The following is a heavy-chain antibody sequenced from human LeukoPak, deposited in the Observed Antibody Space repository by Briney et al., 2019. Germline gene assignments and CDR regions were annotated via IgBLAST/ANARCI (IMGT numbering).Heavy chain of an antibody. CDR2: INAGNGNT. CDR1: GYTFTSYA. Sequence: ASVKVSCKASGYTFTSYAMHWVRQAPGQRLEWMGWINAGNGNTKYSQKFQGRVTITRDTSASTAYMELSSLRSEDTAVYYCARDSDPPDAFDIWGQGTMVTVSS. J-gene: IGHJ3*02. D-gene: IGHD3-10*01. V-gene: IGHV1-3*01. CDR3: ARDSDPPDAFDI.